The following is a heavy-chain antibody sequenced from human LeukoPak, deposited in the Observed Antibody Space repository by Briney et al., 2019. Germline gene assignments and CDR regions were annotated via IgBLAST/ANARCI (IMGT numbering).Heavy chain of an antibody. J-gene: IGHJ4*02. CDR3: ARDGARVYYYDSSGYYYLY. Sequence: GGTLRLSCAASGFTFSSYGMSWVRQAPGKGLEWVSAISGSGGSTYYADSVKGRFTISRDNSKNTLYLQMNSLRAEDTAWYYCARDGARVYYYDSSGYYYLYWGQGTLVTVSS. CDR2: ISGSGGST. V-gene: IGHV3-23*01. D-gene: IGHD3-22*01. CDR1: GFTFSSYG.